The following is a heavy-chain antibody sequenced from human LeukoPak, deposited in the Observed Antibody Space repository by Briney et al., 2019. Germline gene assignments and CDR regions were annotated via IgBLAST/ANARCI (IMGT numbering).Heavy chain of an antibody. CDR1: GYTFTGYY. J-gene: IGHJ4*02. CDR3: ARDIRYDSKNY. V-gene: IGHV1-2*06. Sequence: ASVKVSCKASGYTFTGYYMHLVRQAPGQGLEWMGRINPNSGGTNYAQKFQGRVTMTRDTSISTAYMELSRLRSDDTAVYYCARDIRYDSKNYWGQETLVTVSS. CDR2: INPNSGGT. D-gene: IGHD3-22*01.